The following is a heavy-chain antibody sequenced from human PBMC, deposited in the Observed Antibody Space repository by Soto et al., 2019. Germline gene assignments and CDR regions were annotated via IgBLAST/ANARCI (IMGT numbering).Heavy chain of an antibody. J-gene: IGHJ3*02. Sequence: PGGSLRLSCAASGFTFSSYSMNWVRQAPGKGLEWVSSISSSSSYIYYADSVKGRFTISRDNAKNSLYLQMNSLRAEDTAVYYCARDIPSDYDILTGYYPGAFDIWGQGTMVTVSS. V-gene: IGHV3-21*01. CDR1: GFTFSSYS. CDR2: ISSSSSYI. D-gene: IGHD3-9*01. CDR3: ARDIPSDYDILTGYYPGAFDI.